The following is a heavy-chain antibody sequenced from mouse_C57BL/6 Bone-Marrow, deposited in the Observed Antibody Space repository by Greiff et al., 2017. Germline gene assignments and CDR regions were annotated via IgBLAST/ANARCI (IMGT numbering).Heavy chain of an antibody. CDR1: GFNIKDDY. CDR3: TTTIVTLDY. J-gene: IGHJ2*01. Sequence: VQLQQSGAELVRPGASVKLSCTASGFNIKDDYMHWVKQRPEQGLEWIGWIDPENGDTEYASKFQGKATITADTSSNTAYLQLSSLTSEDTAVYYCTTTIVTLDYWGQGTTLTVS. CDR2: IDPENGDT. V-gene: IGHV14-4*01. D-gene: IGHD2-5*01.